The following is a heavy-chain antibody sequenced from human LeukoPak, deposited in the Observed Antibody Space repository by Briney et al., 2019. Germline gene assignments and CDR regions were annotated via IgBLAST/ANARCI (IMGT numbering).Heavy chain of an antibody. CDR1: GGSISSSNW. J-gene: IGHJ4*02. V-gene: IGHV4-4*02. Sequence: PSGTLSLTCAVSGGSISSSNWWSWVRQPPGKGLEWIGEIYHSGSTNYNPSLKSRVTISVDKSKNQFSLKLSSVTAADTAVYYCARDNPPYYYGSGSYRRDDYWGQGTLVTVSS. CDR3: ARDNPPYYYGSGSYRRDDY. CDR2: IYHSGST. D-gene: IGHD3-10*01.